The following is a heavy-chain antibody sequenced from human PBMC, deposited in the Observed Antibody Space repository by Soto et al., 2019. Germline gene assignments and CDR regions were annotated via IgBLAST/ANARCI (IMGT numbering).Heavy chain of an antibody. Sequence: SETLSLTCSVSGGSISSSNCWSWVRQPPGKGLEWIGEIYHSGSANYNLSLKSRVTISVDKSKNQFSLKLSSVTAADTAVYYCARAMVRGKNYYGLDVWGQGTTVTVSS. D-gene: IGHD3-10*01. CDR2: IYHSGSA. V-gene: IGHV4-4*02. CDR3: ARAMVRGKNYYGLDV. CDR1: GGSISSSNC. J-gene: IGHJ6*02.